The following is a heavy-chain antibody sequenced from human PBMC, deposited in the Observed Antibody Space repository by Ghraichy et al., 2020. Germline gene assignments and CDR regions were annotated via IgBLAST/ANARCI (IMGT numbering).Heavy chain of an antibody. J-gene: IGHJ4*02. CDR1: GFTFSSYG. V-gene: IGHV3-30*18. CDR2: ISYDGSNK. D-gene: IGHD6-13*01. CDR3: AKEGGTYSSSVQLNY. Sequence: GSLRLSCAASGFTFSSYGMHWVRQAPGKGLEWVAVISYDGSNKYYADSVKGRFTISRDNSKNTLYLQMNSLRAEDTAVYYCAKEGGTYSSSVQLNYWGQGTLVTVSS.